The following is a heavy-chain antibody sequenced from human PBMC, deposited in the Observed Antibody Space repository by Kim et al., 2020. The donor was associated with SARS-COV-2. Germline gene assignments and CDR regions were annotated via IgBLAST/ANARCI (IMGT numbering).Heavy chain of an antibody. V-gene: IGHV4-34*01. CDR2: INHSGST. CDR1: GGSFSGYY. J-gene: IGHJ4*02. CDR3: ARGGSYYYGSGSYLFY. Sequence: SETLSLTCAVYGGSFSGYYWSWIRQPPGKGLEWIGEINHSGSTNYNPSLKSRVTISVDTSKNQFSLKLSSVTAADTAVYYCARGGSYYYGSGSYLFYWGQGTLVTVSS. D-gene: IGHD3-10*01.